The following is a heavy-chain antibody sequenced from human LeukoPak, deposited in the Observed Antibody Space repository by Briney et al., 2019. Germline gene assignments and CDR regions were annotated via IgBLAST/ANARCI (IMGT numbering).Heavy chain of an antibody. Sequence: SVKVSCKGSGGTLSSYAISWVRQAPGQGLEWMGGIISIFGTANYEQKFQGRVTITTDESTSTGYMELSSLRSEDTAVYYCARDLGNTAMVEAAFDIWCQGTMVTVSS. CDR2: IISIFGTA. CDR1: GGTLSSYA. J-gene: IGHJ3*02. CDR3: ARDLGNTAMVEAAFDI. V-gene: IGHV1-69*05. D-gene: IGHD5-18*01.